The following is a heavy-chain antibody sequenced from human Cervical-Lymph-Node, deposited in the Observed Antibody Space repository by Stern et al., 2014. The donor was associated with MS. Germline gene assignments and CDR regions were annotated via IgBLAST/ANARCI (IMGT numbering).Heavy chain of an antibody. CDR2: IGNSVDIK. Sequence: EVQLVESGGGLVQPGGSLRLSCAASGFTFNSYSMNWVRQAPGQGLEWVSYIGNSVDIKHYDDSAKGRLTIYRDNAQNALSLQMNGMGDEDTALYFCARVSSGLLRDMDVGGQGTTVIVSS. CDR3: ARVSSGLLRDMDV. V-gene: IGHV3-48*02. CDR1: GFTFNSYS. J-gene: IGHJ6*02. D-gene: IGHD6-19*01.